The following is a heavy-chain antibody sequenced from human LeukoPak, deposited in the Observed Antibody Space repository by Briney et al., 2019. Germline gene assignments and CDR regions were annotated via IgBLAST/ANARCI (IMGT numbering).Heavy chain of an antibody. J-gene: IGHJ4*02. Sequence: PSETLSLTCAVYGGSFSGYYWTWIRQPPGKGLEWIREINHSGSTNYNPSLESRVAISLDASEKQFSLRVRSVTAADSAIYYRARGTESSGWNFDYWGQGTLVTVSS. CDR1: GGSFSGYY. D-gene: IGHD6-25*01. CDR2: INHSGST. V-gene: IGHV4-34*01. CDR3: ARGTESSGWNFDY.